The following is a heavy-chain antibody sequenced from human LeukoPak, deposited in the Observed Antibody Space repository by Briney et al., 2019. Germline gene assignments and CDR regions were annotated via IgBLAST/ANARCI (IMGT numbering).Heavy chain of an antibody. CDR2: INHSGST. D-gene: IGHD3-10*01. CDR3: ARAALLWFGEFTYRSYCYYYMDV. CDR1: GGSFSGYY. Sequence: SETLSLTCAVYGGSFSGYYWSWIRQPPGKGLEWIGEINHSGSTNYNPSLKSRVTISVDTSKNQFSLKLSSVTAADTAVYYCARAALLWFGEFTYRSYCYYYMDVWGKGTTVTVSS. V-gene: IGHV4-34*01. J-gene: IGHJ6*03.